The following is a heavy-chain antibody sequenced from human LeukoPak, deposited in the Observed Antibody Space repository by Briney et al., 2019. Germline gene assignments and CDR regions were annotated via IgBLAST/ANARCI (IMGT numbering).Heavy chain of an antibody. CDR3: ARGQKVVPAAMSYYYGMDV. V-gene: IGHV4-59*12. Sequence: SETLSLTCTVSGGSISSYYWSWIRQPPGKGLEWIGYIYYSGSTNYNPSLKSRVTISVDTSKNQFSLKLSSVTAADTAVYYCARGQKVVPAAMSYYYGMDVWGQGTTVTLSS. J-gene: IGHJ6*02. D-gene: IGHD2-2*01. CDR2: IYYSGST. CDR1: GGSISSYY.